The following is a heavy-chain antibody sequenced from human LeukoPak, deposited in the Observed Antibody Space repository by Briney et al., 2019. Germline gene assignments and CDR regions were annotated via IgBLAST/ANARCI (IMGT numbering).Heavy chain of an antibody. J-gene: IGHJ5*02. Sequence: NPGGSLRLSCAASGFTFSSYSMNWVRQAPGKGLEWVSSISSSSSYIYYADSVKGRFTISRDNSRNTLYLQMNSLRAEDTAVYYCARDLHGGGDPWGQGTLVTVSS. V-gene: IGHV3-21*04. D-gene: IGHD4-23*01. CDR2: ISSSSSYI. CDR3: ARDLHGGGDP. CDR1: GFTFSSYS.